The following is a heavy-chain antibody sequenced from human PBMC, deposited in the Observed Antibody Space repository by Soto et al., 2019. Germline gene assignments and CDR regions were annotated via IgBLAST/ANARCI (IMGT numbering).Heavy chain of an antibody. J-gene: IGHJ4*01. CDR1: GDSVSSNSAG. CDR3: ARGEQYSGRIFDY. D-gene: IGHD1-26*01. V-gene: IGHV6-1*01. Sequence: SQTLSLTCAITGDSVSSNSAGWSCVRQSPSRGLEWLGRTYYRSKWYYEYAVSVRGRITINPDTSKNQYSLQLNSVTPEDTAVYFCARGEQYSGRIFDYWGQGTLVTVSS. CDR2: TYYRSKWYY.